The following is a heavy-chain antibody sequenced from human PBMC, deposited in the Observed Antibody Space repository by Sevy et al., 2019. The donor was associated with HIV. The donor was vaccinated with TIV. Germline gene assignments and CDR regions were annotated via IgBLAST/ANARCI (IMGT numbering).Heavy chain of an antibody. V-gene: IGHV3-9*01. CDR3: GRALGYCVINSCYGGAVNAFDL. CDR1: GFTFSDYA. CDR2: CSWNSGAM. D-gene: IGHD2-2*01. J-gene: IGHJ3*01. Sequence: GGSLRLSCAASGFTFSDYAMHWVRQVPGKGLEWVSVCSWNSGAMGYADSVQGGFTISRDNAKNSLYLQRNSVRAEDTAWYDSGRALGYCVINSCYGGAVNAFDLWGQGTMVTVSS.